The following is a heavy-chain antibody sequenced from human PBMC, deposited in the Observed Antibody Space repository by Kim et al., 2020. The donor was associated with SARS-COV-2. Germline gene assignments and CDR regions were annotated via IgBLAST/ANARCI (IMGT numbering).Heavy chain of an antibody. CDR3: AKDLDYGYIDF. D-gene: IGHD3-10*01. J-gene: IGHJ4*02. V-gene: IGHV3-30*18. Sequence: GGSLRLSCAVSGFTFGGHGMHWVRQAPGRGLEWLALISHDGSRQYYRDSLEGRFTISRDNSKNILYLDMNNLKTEDTAIYYCAKDLDYGYIDFWCRGT. CDR2: ISHDGSRQ. CDR1: GFTFGGHG.